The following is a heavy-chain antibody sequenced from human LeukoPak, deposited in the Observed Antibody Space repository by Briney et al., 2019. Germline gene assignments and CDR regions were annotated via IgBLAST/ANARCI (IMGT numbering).Heavy chain of an antibody. D-gene: IGHD6-19*01. J-gene: IGHJ4*02. V-gene: IGHV3-48*04. CDR1: GFTFSSYS. CDR3: ARVKRQWLVTGGFDY. Sequence: GGSLRLSCAASGFTFSSYSMNWVRQAPGKGLEWVSYISSSGSTIYYADSVKGRFTISRDNAKNSLYLQMNSLRAEDTAVYYCARVKRQWLVTGGFDYWGQGTLVTVSS. CDR2: ISSSGSTI.